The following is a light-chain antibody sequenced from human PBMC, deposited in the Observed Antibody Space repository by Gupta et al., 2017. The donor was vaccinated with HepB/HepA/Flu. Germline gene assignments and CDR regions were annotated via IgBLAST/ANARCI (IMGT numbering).Light chain of an antibody. CDR2: WAS. Sequence: DIVMTQSPDSLAVSLGERTTLNSQSSQSVVYSSNCFNCFTWYQQKPGQPPKLLIYWASSRDYGIPDRFSGSGSGTDFTLTIRSVQAEDVAVYYCQQYDVTVYTFGQGTKLEIK. CDR1: QSVVYSSNCFNC. CDR3: QQYDVTVYT. J-gene: IGKJ2*01. V-gene: IGKV4-1*01.